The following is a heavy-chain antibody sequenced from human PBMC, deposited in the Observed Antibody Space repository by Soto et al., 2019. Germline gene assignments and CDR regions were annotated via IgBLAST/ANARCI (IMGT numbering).Heavy chain of an antibody. CDR3: ARVFGSIDY. Sequence: QVQLVQSGAEVKKPGASVKVSCKASGYTFTSYDINWVRQATGQGLEWMGWMNPNSGYTGHAQKFQGRVTMTRDTSTSTAYMELRSLRSEDTAVYSCARVFGSIDYWGQGTLVTVSS. CDR1: GYTFTSYD. D-gene: IGHD2-21*01. J-gene: IGHJ4*02. CDR2: MNPNSGYT. V-gene: IGHV1-8*01.